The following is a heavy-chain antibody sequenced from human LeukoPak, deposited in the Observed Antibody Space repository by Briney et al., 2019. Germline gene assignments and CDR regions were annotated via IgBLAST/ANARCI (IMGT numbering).Heavy chain of an antibody. CDR1: GITFSRFW. CDR3: AKGPAPYCSGGTCYSPYWYFDL. V-gene: IGHV3-23*01. D-gene: IGHD2-15*01. CDR2: ITNNATRT. Sequence: GGSLRLSCAASGITFSRFWMSWVRQAPGKGLEWVSSITNNATRTNYADSVKGRFSVSRDNSKNTLYLQVNSLRAEDTAVYYCAKGPAPYCSGGTCYSPYWYFDLWGRGTLVTVSS. J-gene: IGHJ2*01.